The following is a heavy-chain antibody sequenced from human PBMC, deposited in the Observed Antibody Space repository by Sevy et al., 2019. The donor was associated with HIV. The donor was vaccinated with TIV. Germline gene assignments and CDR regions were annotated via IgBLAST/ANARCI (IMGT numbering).Heavy chain of an antibody. J-gene: IGHJ6*02. CDR1: GFTFSSYA. CDR3: VLMDTAIYRGYYYYGMDV. D-gene: IGHD5-18*01. CDR2: ISGSGGST. V-gene: IGHV3-23*01. Sequence: LRLSCAASGFTFSSYAMSWVRQAPGKGLEWVSAISGSGGSTYYEDSVKGRFTISRDNSTNTRYLQMNSLRAEDTAVYYCVLMDTAIYRGYYYYGMDVWGQGTTVTVSS.